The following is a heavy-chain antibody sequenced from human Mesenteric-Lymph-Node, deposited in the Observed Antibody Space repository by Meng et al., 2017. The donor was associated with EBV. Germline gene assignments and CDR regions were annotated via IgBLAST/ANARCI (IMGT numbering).Heavy chain of an antibody. D-gene: IGHD4-17*01. CDR1: GGSFSGYY. CDR2: INHSGST. J-gene: IGHJ4*02. CDR3: ARGVYYGDYAFGY. Sequence: HVQLQQWGAGLLNPSETLSLTCAVYGGSFSGYYWSWIRQPPGKGLEWIGEINHSGSTNYNPSLKSRVTISVDTSKNQFSLKLSSVTAADTAVYYCARGVYYGDYAFGYWGQGTLVTVSS. V-gene: IGHV4-34*01.